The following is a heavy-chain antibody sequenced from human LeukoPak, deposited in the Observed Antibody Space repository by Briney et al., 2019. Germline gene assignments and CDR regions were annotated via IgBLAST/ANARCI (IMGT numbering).Heavy chain of an antibody. V-gene: IGHV3-9*01. CDR1: GFSFSNSG. Sequence: PGGSLRLSCTASGFSFSNSGINWVRQAPGKGLEWVSGISWNSGSIGYADSVKGRFTISRDNAKNSLYLQMNSLRAEDTALYYCAKDRSGSYSRPDAFDIWGQGTMVTVSS. D-gene: IGHD1-26*01. J-gene: IGHJ3*02. CDR3: AKDRSGSYSRPDAFDI. CDR2: ISWNSGSI.